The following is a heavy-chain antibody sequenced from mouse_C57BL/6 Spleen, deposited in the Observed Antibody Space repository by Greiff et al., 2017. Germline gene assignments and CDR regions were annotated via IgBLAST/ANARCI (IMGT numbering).Heavy chain of an antibody. J-gene: IGHJ2*01. CDR2: ISYDGSN. CDR1: GYSITSGYY. D-gene: IGHD2-2*01. CDR3: ARYGYDGGYYFDY. Sequence: DVKLQESGPGLVKPSQSLSLTCSVTGYSITSGYYWNWIRQFPGNKLEWMGYISYDGSNNYNPSLKNRISITRDTSKNQFFLKLNSVTTEDTATYYCARYGYDGGYYFDYWGQGTTLTVSS. V-gene: IGHV3-6*01.